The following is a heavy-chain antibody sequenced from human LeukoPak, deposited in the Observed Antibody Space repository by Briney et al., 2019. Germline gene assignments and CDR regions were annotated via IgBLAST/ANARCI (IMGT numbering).Heavy chain of an antibody. CDR2: TDTSGRYV. Sequence: GGSLRLSCAASGFTFSNYGMNWVRQAPGKGLEWVSFTDTSGRYVYYGDSVKGRFTISRDNAKNLLFLEMNGLRAEDTALYYCARGRSITLLRGVAMSDGFDIWGQGAMVAVSS. D-gene: IGHD3-10*01. CDR3: ARGRSITLLRGVAMSDGFDI. V-gene: IGHV3-21*06. J-gene: IGHJ3*02. CDR1: GFTFSNYG.